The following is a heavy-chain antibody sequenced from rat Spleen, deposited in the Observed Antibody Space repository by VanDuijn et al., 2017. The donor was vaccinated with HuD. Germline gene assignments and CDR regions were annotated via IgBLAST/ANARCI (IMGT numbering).Heavy chain of an antibody. J-gene: IGHJ2*01. CDR1: GFSLTSNG. CDR2: ISSGGHA. Sequence: QVQLKESGPGLVQPSQTLSLTCTVSGFSLTSNGVSWVRQPPGKGLEWIATISSGGHAYYNSALKSRLSISRDTSKSQVFLKMNSLQAEDTAIYYCARGDSYSGDGPRWGQGVMVTVSS. CDR3: ARGDSYSGDGPR. V-gene: IGHV2S12*01. D-gene: IGHD1-1*01.